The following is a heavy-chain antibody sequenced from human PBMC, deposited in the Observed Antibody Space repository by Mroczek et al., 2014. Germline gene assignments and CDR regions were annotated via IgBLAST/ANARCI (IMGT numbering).Heavy chain of an antibody. V-gene: IGHV4-30-4*01. Sequence: QVQLQESGPGXVKPSQTLPSPALSLVAPSAVVIATGVGSASPPGKGPGVDWVHLLHGSTYYNPSLKSRVTISVDTSKNQFSLKLSSVTAADTAVYYCARGGYGGNSVLGYWGQGTLVTVSS. J-gene: IGHJ4*02. D-gene: IGHD4-23*01. CDR1: VAPSAVVIAT. CDR3: ARGGYGGNSVLGY. CDR2: LLHGST.